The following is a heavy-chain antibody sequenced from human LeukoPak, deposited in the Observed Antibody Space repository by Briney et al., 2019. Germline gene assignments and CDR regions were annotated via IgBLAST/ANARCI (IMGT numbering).Heavy chain of an antibody. CDR2: ISYDGSSK. J-gene: IGHJ5*02. CDR1: GFTFNTYA. D-gene: IGHD3-16*02. Sequence: GGSLRLSCSASGFTFNTYAMHWVRQAPGKGLEWVALISYDGSSKYYADSEKGRFTISRDNSKNTLYLQVNSLRSEDTAVYYCARDEGSYDYLWGSYRYNWFDPWGQGTLVTVSS. V-gene: IGHV3-30*04. CDR3: ARDEGSYDYLWGSYRYNWFDP.